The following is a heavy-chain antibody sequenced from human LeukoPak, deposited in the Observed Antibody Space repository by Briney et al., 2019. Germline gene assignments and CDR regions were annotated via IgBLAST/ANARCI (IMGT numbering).Heavy chain of an antibody. CDR2: ISASGGT. CDR3: ARRYYESSGRSHFFDY. CDR1: GGSISTYY. D-gene: IGHD3-22*01. Sequence: PSETLSLTCTVSGGSISTYYWSWIRQSPGKGLEWIADISASGGTNYNPSLESRVTVSIDSSKNQFSLKLSSVTAADTAVFYCARRYYESSGRSHFFDYWGQGTLVTVSS. V-gene: IGHV4-4*08. J-gene: IGHJ4*02.